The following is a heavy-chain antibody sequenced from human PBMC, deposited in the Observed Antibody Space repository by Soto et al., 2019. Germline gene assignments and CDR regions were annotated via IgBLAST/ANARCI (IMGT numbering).Heavy chain of an antibody. J-gene: IGHJ6*02. V-gene: IGHV1-69*05. CDR3: GRPPGGRGAYYRMDV. CDR1: GGTFSSYA. CDR2: IIPIFGTA. D-gene: IGHD2-15*01. Sequence: QVQLVQSGAEVKKPGSSVKVSCKASGGTFSSYAISWVRQAPGQGLEWMGGIIPIFGTANYAQKFQGRVTXTXAXSXXTAYVGLSSVRSEDTAVYYCGRPPGGRGAYYRMDVWGQGATVTVS.